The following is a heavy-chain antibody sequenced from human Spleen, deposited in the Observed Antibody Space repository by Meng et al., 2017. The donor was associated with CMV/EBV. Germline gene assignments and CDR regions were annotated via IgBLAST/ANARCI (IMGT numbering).Heavy chain of an antibody. J-gene: IGHJ4*02. D-gene: IGHD3-22*01. Sequence: ASVKVSCKASGYTFAGHYFHWVRQAPGQGLEWMGWINPKSGATNLPQKFRARVTMTRDTAISTAYMDLSSLRSDDTAVYYCAREITGGYYSDTSVYYSDYWGQGTLVTVSS. CDR3: AREITGGYYSDTSVYYSDY. CDR2: INPKSGAT. V-gene: IGHV1-2*02. CDR1: GYTFAGHY.